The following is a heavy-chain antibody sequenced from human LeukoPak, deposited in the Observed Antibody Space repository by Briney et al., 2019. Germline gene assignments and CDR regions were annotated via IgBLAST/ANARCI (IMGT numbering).Heavy chain of an antibody. J-gene: IGHJ6*02. V-gene: IGHV4-31*02. D-gene: IGHD5-12*01. CDR3: ARSEYSGYDYWSYYYGMDV. CDR1: GFTFSSYA. Sequence: LRLSCAASGFTFSSYAMSWVRQHPGKGLEWIGYIYYSGSTYYNPSLKSRVTISVDSSKNQFSLKLSSVTAADTAVYYCARSEYSGYDYWSYYYGMDVWGQGTTVTVSS. CDR2: IYYSGST.